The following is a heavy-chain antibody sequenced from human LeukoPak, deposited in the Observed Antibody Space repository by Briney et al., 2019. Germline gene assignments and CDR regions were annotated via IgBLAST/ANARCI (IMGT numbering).Heavy chain of an antibody. CDR2: VNPNSGNT. Sequence: ASVKVSCKASGYTFTSYDINWVRQATGQGLEWMGWVNPNSGNTGYAQKFQGRVTITRNTSISTAYMELSSLRSEDTAVYYCARAMTTVTTAQLWYFDLWGRGTLVTVSS. D-gene: IGHD4-17*01. CDR1: GYTFTSYD. V-gene: IGHV1-8*03. J-gene: IGHJ2*01. CDR3: ARAMTTVTTAQLWYFDL.